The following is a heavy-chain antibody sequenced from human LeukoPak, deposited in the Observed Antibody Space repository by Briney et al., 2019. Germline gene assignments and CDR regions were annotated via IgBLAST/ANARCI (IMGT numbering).Heavy chain of an antibody. CDR2: INPNSGGT. J-gene: IGHJ4*02. CDR1: GYTFTGYY. V-gene: IGHV1-2*06. Sequence: ASVKVSCXASGYTFTGYYMHWVRQAPGQGLEWMGRINPNSGGTNYAQKFQGRVTMTRDTSISTAYMERSRLRSDDTAVYYCARDRWFGELLYQRSLGYWGQGTLVTVSS. D-gene: IGHD3-10*01. CDR3: ARDRWFGELLYQRSLGY.